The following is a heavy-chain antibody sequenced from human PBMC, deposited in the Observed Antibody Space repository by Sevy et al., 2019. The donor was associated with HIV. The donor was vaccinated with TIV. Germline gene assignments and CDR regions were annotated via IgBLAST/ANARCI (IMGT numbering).Heavy chain of an antibody. Sequence: GGSLRLSCIASGFNFNDYAMHWVRQVPGKGLEWVSGINWVVTIIGYGVSVKGRFTISRDNARKSGYLEMNSLSPEDTALCYCAKDLAQGGTLNFYYYGMDFWGQGTTVTVSS. V-gene: IGHV3-9*01. D-gene: IGHD3-16*01. CDR1: GFNFNDYA. CDR2: INWVVTII. J-gene: IGHJ6*02. CDR3: AKDLAQGGTLNFYYYGMDF.